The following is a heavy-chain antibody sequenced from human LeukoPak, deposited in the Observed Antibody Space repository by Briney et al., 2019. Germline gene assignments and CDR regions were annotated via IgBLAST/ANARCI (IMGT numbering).Heavy chain of an antibody. CDR2: ISAYNGNT. J-gene: IGHJ4*02. V-gene: IGHV1-18*01. D-gene: IGHD3-3*01. CDR3: ARDVGKPIFGEAKIDY. CDR1: GYTFTSYG. Sequence: ASVKVSCKASGYTFTSYGISWVRQAPGQGLEWMGWISAYNGNTNYAQKLQGRVTMTTDTSTSTAYMELRSLRSDDTAVYYCARDVGKPIFGEAKIDYWGQGTLVTVSS.